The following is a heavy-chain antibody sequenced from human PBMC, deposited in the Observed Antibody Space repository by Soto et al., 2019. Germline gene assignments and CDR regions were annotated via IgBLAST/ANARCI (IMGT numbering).Heavy chain of an antibody. J-gene: IGHJ4*02. D-gene: IGHD3-3*01. CDR3: ARRAYYDFWSGYYDN. CDR1: GFTFSSSG. CDR2: MSHSGSNK. Sequence: GGSLRLSCAASGFTFSSSGMHWVRQAPGKGLEWVAVMSHSGSNKFHADSVKGRFTISRDNSKNTLYLQMNSLRAEDTAVYYCARRAYYDFWSGYYDNWGQGTLVTVSS. V-gene: IGHV3-30*03.